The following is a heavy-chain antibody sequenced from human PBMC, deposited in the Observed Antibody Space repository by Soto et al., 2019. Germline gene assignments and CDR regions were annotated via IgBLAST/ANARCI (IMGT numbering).Heavy chain of an antibody. V-gene: IGHV3-21*01. CDR3: AREDSIIIPAVSDF. Sequence: LRLSCAVSGFTFNNYGINWVRQAPGKGLEWVSSVSKSDYTYYSDSVKGRFTISRDNAKNSVSLQMNTLRAEDTAVYYCAREDSIIIPAVSDFWGQGTLVTVSS. CDR2: VSKSDYT. D-gene: IGHD2-2*01. CDR1: GFTFNNYG. J-gene: IGHJ4*02.